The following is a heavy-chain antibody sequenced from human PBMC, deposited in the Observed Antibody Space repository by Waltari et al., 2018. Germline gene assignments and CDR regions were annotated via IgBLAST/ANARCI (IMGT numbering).Heavy chain of an antibody. V-gene: IGHV1-24*01. CDR2: VEPEDGET. J-gene: IGHJ6*02. Sequence: QVQLVQSGAEVKKPGASVKVSCKVSGYTLTELSMHWVRQAPGKGLEWMGGVEPEDGETIYAQKCQGRVTMTEDTSTDTAYMELSSLRSEDTAVYYCATAVVVVESYYYGMDVWGQGTTVTVSS. CDR1: GYTLTELS. D-gene: IGHD2-2*01. CDR3: ATAVVVVESYYYGMDV.